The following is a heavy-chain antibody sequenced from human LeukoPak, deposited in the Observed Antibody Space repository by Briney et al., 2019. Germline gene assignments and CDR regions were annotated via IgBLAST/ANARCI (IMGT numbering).Heavy chain of an antibody. V-gene: IGHV4-34*01. CDR3: ARDNRGYYDFWSGYYPYYFDY. Sequence: SETLSLTCAVYGGSFSGYYWSWIRQPPGKGLEWIGEINHSGSTNYNPSLKSRVTISVDTSKNQFSLKLSSVTAADTAVYYCARDNRGYYDFWSGYYPYYFDYGGQGTLVTVSS. CDR2: INHSGST. J-gene: IGHJ4*02. D-gene: IGHD3-3*01. CDR1: GGSFSGYY.